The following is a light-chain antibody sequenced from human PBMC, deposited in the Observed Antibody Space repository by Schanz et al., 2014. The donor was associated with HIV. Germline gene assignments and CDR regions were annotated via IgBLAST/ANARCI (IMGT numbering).Light chain of an antibody. CDR2: ATS. CDR1: QRLHSAY. J-gene: IGKJ2*01. V-gene: IGKV3D-20*02. Sequence: EIVLTQSPATLSLSPGERATLSCRASQRLHSAYLAWYQQKRDQPPRLVIYATSTTAAGIPDRFSGTGSGTYFSLSISSLQTDDFAVYYGQQSNNWSYTFGQGTKLHMK. CDR3: QQSNNWSYT.